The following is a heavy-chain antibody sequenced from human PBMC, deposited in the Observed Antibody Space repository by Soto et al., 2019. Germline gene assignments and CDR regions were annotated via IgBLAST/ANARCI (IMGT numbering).Heavy chain of an antibody. J-gene: IGHJ3*02. CDR2: IYYSGST. CDR1: GGSISSSSYY. Sequence: SETLSLTCTVSGGSISSSSYYWGWIRQPPGKGLEWIGSIYYSGSTYYNPSLKSRVTISVDTSKNQFSLKLSSVTAADTAVYYCARYGSTAFDIWGQGTMVTVPS. V-gene: IGHV4-39*01. CDR3: ARYGSTAFDI. D-gene: IGHD3-10*01.